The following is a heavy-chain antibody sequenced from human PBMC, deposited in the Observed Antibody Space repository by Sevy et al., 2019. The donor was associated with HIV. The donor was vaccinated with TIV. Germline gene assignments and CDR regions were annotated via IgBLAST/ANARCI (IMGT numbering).Heavy chain of an antibody. CDR3: AKDTDSGGYLNDAFDI. D-gene: IGHD1-26*01. CDR1: GFTFSSFA. CDR2: LNGSGGRT. V-gene: IGHV3-23*01. Sequence: GGSLRLSCAASGFTFSSFAMSWVRQTPGKGLEWVSGLNGSGGRTYYPDSVKGRFTISRDNSKNTLYLQMNSLRAEDTAVDYCAKDTDSGGYLNDAFDIWGQGRMVTVSS. J-gene: IGHJ3*02.